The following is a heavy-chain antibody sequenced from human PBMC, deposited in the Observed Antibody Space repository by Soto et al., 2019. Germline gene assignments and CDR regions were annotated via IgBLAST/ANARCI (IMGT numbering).Heavy chain of an antibody. D-gene: IGHD1-1*01. CDR3: VKWNGFGDH. Sequence: VQLLESGGGLVQPGGSRRLSCLFSGLTLGTYAWPWVRQAPGKGLEWVSGFSGGSGTTHYRDSVRGRFTISRDDSKSTVYLQMNRLGVDDTAVYYCVKWNGFGDHWGPGTLVTVSS. CDR1: GLTLGTYA. CDR2: FSGGSGTT. V-gene: IGHV3-23*01. J-gene: IGHJ4*02.